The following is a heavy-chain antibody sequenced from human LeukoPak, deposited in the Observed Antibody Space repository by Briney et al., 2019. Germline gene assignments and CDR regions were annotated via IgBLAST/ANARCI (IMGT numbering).Heavy chain of an antibody. J-gene: IGHJ4*02. D-gene: IGHD6-13*01. V-gene: IGHV4-4*07. CDR2: IYTSGST. CDR3: ARGTIAAAGIRFDY. Sequence: PSETLSLTCTVSGGSISSYYWSWIRQPAGKGLESIGRIYTSGSTNYNPSLKSRVTMSVDTSKNQFSLNLSSVTAADTAVYYCARGTIAAAGIRFDYWGQGTLVTVSS. CDR1: GGSISSYY.